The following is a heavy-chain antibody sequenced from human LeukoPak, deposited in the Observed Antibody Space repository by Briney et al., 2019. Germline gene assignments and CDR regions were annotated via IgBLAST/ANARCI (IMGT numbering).Heavy chain of an antibody. CDR3: ARGRPYEFWSGLGVFDP. D-gene: IGHD3-3*01. CDR2: INPNSGGT. V-gene: IGHV1-2*02. CDR1: GYTFTGYY. Sequence: GASLKVSCMASGYTFTGYYMHWVRHAPGQGLEWMGWINPNSGGTNYAQKFQGRVTMTRDTSISTAYMELSRLRSDDTAVYYCARGRPYEFWSGLGVFDPWGQGTLVTGSS. J-gene: IGHJ5*02.